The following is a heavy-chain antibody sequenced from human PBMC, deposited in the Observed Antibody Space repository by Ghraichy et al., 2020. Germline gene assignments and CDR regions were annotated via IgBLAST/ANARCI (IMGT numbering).Heavy chain of an antibody. Sequence: ASVKVSCKASGYTFTSYGISWVRQAPGQGLEWMGGISAYNGKTNYAQKLKGRVTMTTDTSTSTAYMELRSLRSDDTAVYYCARDDPTYYNDSSGYYSGYFDPWGQGTRVTVSS. J-gene: IGHJ4*02. V-gene: IGHV1-18*04. D-gene: IGHD3-22*01. CDR2: ISAYNGKT. CDR1: GYTFTSYG. CDR3: ARDDPTYYNDSSGYYSGYFDP.